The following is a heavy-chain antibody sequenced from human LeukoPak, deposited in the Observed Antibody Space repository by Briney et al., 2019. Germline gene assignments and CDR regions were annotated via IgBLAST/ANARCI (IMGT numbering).Heavy chain of an antibody. J-gene: IGHJ5*02. D-gene: IGHD3-22*01. V-gene: IGHV1-2*02. CDR3: ARVAYYYDSSGYRNWFDP. CDR1: GYTFTGYY. CDR2: INPNSGGT. Sequence: ASVKVSCTASGYTFTGYYMHWVRQAPGQGLEWMGWINPNSGGTNYAQKFQGRVTMTRDTSISTAYMELSRLRSDDTAVYYCARVAYYYDSSGYRNWFDPWGQGTLVTVSS.